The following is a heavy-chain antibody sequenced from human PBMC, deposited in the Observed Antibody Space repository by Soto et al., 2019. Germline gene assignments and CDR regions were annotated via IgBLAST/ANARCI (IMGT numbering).Heavy chain of an antibody. CDR2: VYSADGT. Sequence: DVQVVESGGGLIQPGGSLRLSCAASGFIVNGKKYLTWVRQAPGKGLEWLSAVYSADGTFYADSVKGRFTVSLDSVKNTVYFQMNSLRSEDTGVYYCATWRIREHAFVVWGPGTRVTVSA. CDR1: GFIVNGKKY. D-gene: IGHD1-1*01. V-gene: IGHV3-53*01. CDR3: ATWRIREHAFVV. J-gene: IGHJ3*01.